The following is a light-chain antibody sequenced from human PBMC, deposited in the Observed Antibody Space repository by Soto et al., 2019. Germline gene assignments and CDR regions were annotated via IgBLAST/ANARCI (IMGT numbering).Light chain of an antibody. CDR1: SSNIGSNT. J-gene: IGLJ2*01. CDR3: AAWDDSLNGPV. V-gene: IGLV1-44*01. CDR2: TNS. Sequence: QLVLTQPPSASGTPGQRVTISCSGSSSNIGSNTVNWYQHLPGTAPKLLIYTNSQRPSGVPARFSGSKSGASASLAISGLQSEDEADYYCAAWDDSLNGPVFGGGTKLTVL.